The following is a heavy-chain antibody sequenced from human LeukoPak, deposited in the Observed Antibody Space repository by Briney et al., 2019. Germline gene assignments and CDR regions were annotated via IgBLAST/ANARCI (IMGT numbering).Heavy chain of an antibody. D-gene: IGHD3-22*01. Sequence: GASVKVSCKASGYTFTSYDINWVRQATGQGLEWMGWMNPNSGNTGYAQKFQGRVTMTRNTSISTAYMELSSLRSEDTAVYYCARQIPLTDNYYDSSGYYRWGQGTLVTVSS. V-gene: IGHV1-8*01. J-gene: IGHJ5*02. CDR2: MNPNSGNT. CDR1: GYTFTSYD. CDR3: ARQIPLTDNYYDSSGYYR.